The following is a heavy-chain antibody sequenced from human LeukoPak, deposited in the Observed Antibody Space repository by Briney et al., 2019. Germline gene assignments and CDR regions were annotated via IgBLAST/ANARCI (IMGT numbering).Heavy chain of an antibody. D-gene: IGHD1-26*01. CDR2: IVVGSGNT. V-gene: IGHV1-58*02. CDR3: AAEEVWELPTGYYYYYGMDV. J-gene: IGHJ6*02. CDR1: GFTFTSSA. Sequence: SVKVSFKASGFTFTSSAMQWVRQARGQRLEWIGWIVVGSGNTNYAQKFQERVTITRDMSTSTACMELSSLRSEDTAVYYCAAEEVWELPTGYYYYYGMDVWGQGTTVTVSS.